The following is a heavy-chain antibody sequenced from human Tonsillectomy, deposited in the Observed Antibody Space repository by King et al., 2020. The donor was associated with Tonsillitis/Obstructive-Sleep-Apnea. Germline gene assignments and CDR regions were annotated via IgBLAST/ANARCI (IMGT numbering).Heavy chain of an antibody. J-gene: IGHJ4*02. D-gene: IGHD3-3*01. V-gene: IGHV3-7*03. CDR2: INQDGSEK. Sequence: VQLVESGGGLVQPGGSLRLSCAASGFTFSYYWMSWVRQAPGKGLEWVANINQDGSEKYYVDSVKGRFTISRDNAKNSLCLQMNSLRAEDTAVYYCARVAPSFGVVYYFDYWGQGTLVTVSS. CDR1: GFTFSYYW. CDR3: ARVAPSFGVVYYFDY.